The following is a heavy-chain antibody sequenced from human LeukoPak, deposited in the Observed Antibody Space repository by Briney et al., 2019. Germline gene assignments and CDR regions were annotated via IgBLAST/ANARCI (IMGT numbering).Heavy chain of an antibody. J-gene: IGHJ6*03. CDR1: GFTFSDHY. D-gene: IGHD6-6*01. CDR2: TRKKTNSYTT. CDR3: IGSSSSSEYYYYMDV. V-gene: IGHV3-72*01. Sequence: PWGSLRLSCAASGFTFSDHYMDWVRQAPGKGLEWVGRTRKKTNSYTTEYAASVKGRFTISRDDSKNSLYLQMNSLKAEDTAVYYCIGSSSSSEYYYYMDVWGKGTTVTVSS.